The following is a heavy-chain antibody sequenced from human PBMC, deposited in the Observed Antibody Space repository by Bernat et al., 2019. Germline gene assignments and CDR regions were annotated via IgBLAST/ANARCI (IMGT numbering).Heavy chain of an antibody. CDR2: ISYDGRNK. CDR3: AKGYSGYDYAYDI. V-gene: IGHV3-30*04. CDR1: GFTFSSYA. J-gene: IGHJ3*02. D-gene: IGHD5-12*01. Sequence: QVQLVESGGGVVQPGRSLRLSCAASGFTFSSYAMHWVRQAPGKGLEWVAVISYDGRNKYYADSVKGRFTISRDNSKNTLYLQMNSLRAEDTAVYYCAKGYSGYDYAYDIWGQGTMVTVSS.